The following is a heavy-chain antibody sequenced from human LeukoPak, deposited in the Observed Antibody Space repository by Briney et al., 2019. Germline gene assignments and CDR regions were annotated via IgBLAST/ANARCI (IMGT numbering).Heavy chain of an antibody. J-gene: IGHJ6*03. D-gene: IGHD5-18*01. CDR3: AKEGDVDTAYGNYYYYMDV. Sequence: GSLRLSCAGSGFTFSDYWVDWVRQAPGKGLEWVSSISSSSSYIYYADSVKGRFTISRDNAKNSLYLQMNSLRAEDTAVYYCAKEGDVDTAYGNYYYYMDVWGKGTTVTVSS. CDR2: ISSSSSYI. CDR1: GFTFSDYW. V-gene: IGHV3-21*01.